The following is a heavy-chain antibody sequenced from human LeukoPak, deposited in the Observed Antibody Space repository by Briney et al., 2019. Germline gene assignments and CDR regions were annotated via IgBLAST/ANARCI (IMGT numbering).Heavy chain of an antibody. J-gene: IGHJ4*02. CDR2: INTSGST. CDR1: GGSIGSYY. CDR3: AREEHGTRSDY. D-gene: IGHD2-2*01. V-gene: IGHV4-4*07. Sequence: PSETLSLTCIVSGGSIGSYYWSWIRQPAGKGLEWIGRINTSGSTNYNPSLRSRVIMSVDTSKNQFSLKLSSVTAADTAVYYCAREEHGTRSDYWGQGTLVTVSS.